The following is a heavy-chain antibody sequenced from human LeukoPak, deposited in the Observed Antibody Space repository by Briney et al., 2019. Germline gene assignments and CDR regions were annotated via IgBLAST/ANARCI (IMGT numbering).Heavy chain of an antibody. V-gene: IGHV3-23*01. D-gene: IGHD6-13*01. CDR1: GLSFSNYA. CDR2: ISASGGST. J-gene: IGHJ3*02. Sequence: PGGSLRLSCAASGLSFSNYAMTWVRQAPGKGLEWVSAISASGGSTYYADSVKGRFTISRDNSKNTLYLQMNSLRAEDTAVYYCAREKLGIWGQGTMVTVSS. CDR3: AREKLGI.